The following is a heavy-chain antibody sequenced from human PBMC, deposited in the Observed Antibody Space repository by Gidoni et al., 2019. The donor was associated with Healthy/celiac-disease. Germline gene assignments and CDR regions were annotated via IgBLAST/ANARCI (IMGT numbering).Heavy chain of an antibody. CDR3: ASSITILTWDMDV. Sequence: QVQLQQWGAGLLKPSETLSLTCAAYGGSFSGYYWSWIRQPPGKGLEWIGEINHSGSTNYNPSLKSRVTISVDTSKNQFSLKLSSVTAADTAVYYCASSITILTWDMDVWGQGTTVTVSS. CDR2: INHSGST. V-gene: IGHV4-34*01. CDR1: GGSFSGYY. D-gene: IGHD3-9*01. J-gene: IGHJ6*02.